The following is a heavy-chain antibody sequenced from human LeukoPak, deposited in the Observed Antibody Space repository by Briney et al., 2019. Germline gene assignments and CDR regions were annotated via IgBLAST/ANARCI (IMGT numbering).Heavy chain of an antibody. CDR1: GYTFTSYD. D-gene: IGHD3-10*01. J-gene: IGHJ6*02. V-gene: IGHV1-69*04. Sequence: ASVKVSCKASGYTFTSYDITWGRQAPGQGLEWRGRIIPILGIANYAQKFQGRVTITADKSTSTAYMELSSLRSEDTAVYYCARGSGRVVRGVNYYYYYGMDVWGQGTTVTVSS. CDR2: IIPILGIA. CDR3: ARGSGRVVRGVNYYYYYGMDV.